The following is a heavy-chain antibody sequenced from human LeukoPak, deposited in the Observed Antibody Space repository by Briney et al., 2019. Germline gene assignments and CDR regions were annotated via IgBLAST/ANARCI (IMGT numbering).Heavy chain of an antibody. CDR3: AREWEDSNYGFDY. CDR2: IIPIFGTA. Sequence: GASVTVSCKASGGTFSSYAISWVRQAPGQGLEWMGGIIPIFGTANYAQKLQGRVTMTTDTSTSTAYMELRSLRSDDTAVYYCAREWEDSNYGFDYWGQGTLVTVSS. CDR1: GGTFSSYA. D-gene: IGHD4-11*01. J-gene: IGHJ4*02. V-gene: IGHV1-69*05.